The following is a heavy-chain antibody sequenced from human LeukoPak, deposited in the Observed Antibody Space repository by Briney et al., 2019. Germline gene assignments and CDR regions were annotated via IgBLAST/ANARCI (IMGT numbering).Heavy chain of an antibody. CDR1: GITLSNYG. V-gene: IGHV3-23*01. D-gene: IGHD6-19*01. J-gene: IGHJ4*02. Sequence: GGSLRLSCAVSGITLSNYGMSWVRQAPGKGLEWVAGISDSGGSTNYADSVKGRFTISRDNSKNTLYLQMNSLRAEDTAVYYCAKGVAVASPYYFDYWGQGTLVTVSS. CDR2: ISDSGGST. CDR3: AKGVAVASPYYFDY.